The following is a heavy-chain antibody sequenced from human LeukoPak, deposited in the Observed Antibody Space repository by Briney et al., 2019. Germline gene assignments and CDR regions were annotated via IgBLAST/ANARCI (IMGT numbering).Heavy chain of an antibody. CDR1: GFTFSSYS. Sequence: SGGSLRLSCAASGFTFSSYSMSWVRQAPGKGLEWVSTINPSGGSTYYADSVKGRFTISRDNSKNTVYQQMNSLRAEDTAVYYCAKDHAGTPWADWGQGTLVTVSS. CDR3: AKDHAGTPWAD. V-gene: IGHV3-23*01. D-gene: IGHD1-1*01. J-gene: IGHJ4*02. CDR2: INPSGGST.